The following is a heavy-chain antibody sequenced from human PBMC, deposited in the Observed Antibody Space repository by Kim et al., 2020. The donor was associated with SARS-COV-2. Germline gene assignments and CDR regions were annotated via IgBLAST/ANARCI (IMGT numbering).Heavy chain of an antibody. J-gene: IGHJ3*02. D-gene: IGHD1-26*01. Sequence: SLKGRVTISVDASKNKFSLKLSSVTAADTAVYSCARDVTGSYPGNAFDIWGQGTMVTVSS. V-gene: IGHV4-59*01. CDR3: ARDVTGSYPGNAFDI.